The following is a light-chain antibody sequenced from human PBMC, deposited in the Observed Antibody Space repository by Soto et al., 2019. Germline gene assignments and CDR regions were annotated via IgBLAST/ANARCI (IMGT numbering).Light chain of an antibody. V-gene: IGKV3-11*01. Sequence: EIVLTQSPATLSLSPGERATLSCRASQRISTYLAWYQQKPGHAPRLLIYDASNRAAGVPARFSCSGSGTDFTLTISRLEPENFAVYYCQQRNNWPPWTFGQGTKVAIK. CDR1: QRISTY. CDR2: DAS. CDR3: QQRNNWPPWT. J-gene: IGKJ1*01.